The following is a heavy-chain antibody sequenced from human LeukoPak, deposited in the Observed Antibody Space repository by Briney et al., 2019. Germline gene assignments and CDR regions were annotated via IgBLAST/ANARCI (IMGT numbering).Heavy chain of an antibody. J-gene: IGHJ4*02. V-gene: IGHV1-18*01. D-gene: IGHD3-10*01. CDR1: GYIFNSHG. CDR3: ARVYYYGSGKFDY. Sequence: ASVKVSCKASGYIFNSHGISWLRQAPGQGLEWMGWISAYNGNTNYAQKLQGRVTMTTDTSTSTAYMELRSLRSDDTAVYYCARVYYYGSGKFDYWGQGTLVTVSS. CDR2: ISAYNGNT.